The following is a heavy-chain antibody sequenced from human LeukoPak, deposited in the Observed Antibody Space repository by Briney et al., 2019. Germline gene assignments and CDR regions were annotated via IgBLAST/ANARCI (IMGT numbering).Heavy chain of an antibody. CDR2: ISSSGSTI. V-gene: IGHV3-11*04. D-gene: IGHD6-6*01. CDR1: GFTFSDYY. CDR3: ARWSRVYSSSFTFDY. J-gene: IGHJ4*02. Sequence: GGSLRLSCAASGFTFSDYYMSWIRQAPGKGLEWVSYISSSGSTIYYADSVKGRFTISRDNAKNSVYLQMNSLRAEDTAVYYCARWSRVYSSSFTFDYWGQGTLVTVSS.